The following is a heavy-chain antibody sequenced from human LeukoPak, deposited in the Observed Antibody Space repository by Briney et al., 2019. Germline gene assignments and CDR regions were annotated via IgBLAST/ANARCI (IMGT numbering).Heavy chain of an antibody. CDR1: GYTFTSYY. V-gene: IGHV1-46*01. D-gene: IGHD2-2*01. CDR3: ARDPPRGGYCSSTSCYAGGYFDL. Sequence: ASVKVSCKASGYTFTSYYMHWVRQAPGQGLEWMGIINPSGGSTSYAQKFQGRVTMTRDTSTSTVYMELSSLRSEDTAVYYCARDPPRGGYCSSTSCYAGGYFDLWGRGTLVTVSS. CDR2: INPSGGST. J-gene: IGHJ2*01.